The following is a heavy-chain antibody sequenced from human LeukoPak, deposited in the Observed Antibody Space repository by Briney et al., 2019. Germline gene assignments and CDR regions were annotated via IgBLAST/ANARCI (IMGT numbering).Heavy chain of an antibody. CDR3: ARASIRFLEWLLSYFDY. V-gene: IGHV3-48*01. D-gene: IGHD3-3*01. J-gene: IGHJ4*02. Sequence: PGGSLRLSCAASGFTFSSYSMNWVRQAPGKGLEWVSYISSSSSTIYYADSVKGRFTISRDNAKNSLYLQINSLRAEDTAVYYCARASIRFLEWLLSYFDYWGQGTLVTVSS. CDR2: ISSSSSTI. CDR1: GFTFSSYS.